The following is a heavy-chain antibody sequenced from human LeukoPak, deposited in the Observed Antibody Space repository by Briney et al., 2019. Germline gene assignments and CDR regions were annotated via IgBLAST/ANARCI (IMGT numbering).Heavy chain of an antibody. Sequence: PGGSLRLSCAASGFTFSSYAMHWVRQAPGKGLEWVAVISYDGSNKYYADSVKGRFTISRDNSKNTLYLQMNSLRAEDTAVYYCARGFLWFGELSPPGYWGQGTLVTVSS. D-gene: IGHD3-10*01. CDR3: ARGFLWFGELSPPGY. V-gene: IGHV3-30-3*01. CDR1: GFTFSSYA. J-gene: IGHJ4*02. CDR2: ISYDGSNK.